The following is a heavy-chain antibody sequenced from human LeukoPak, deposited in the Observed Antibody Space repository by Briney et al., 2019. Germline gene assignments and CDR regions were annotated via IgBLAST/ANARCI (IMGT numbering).Heavy chain of an antibody. CDR2: INHSGST. J-gene: IGHJ3*02. Sequence: SETLSLTCAVYGGSFSGYYWSWIRQPPGKGLEWIGEINHSGSTNYNPSLKSRVTISVDTSKNQFSLKLSSVTAADTAVYYCARSADSSGWYVVDAFDIWGQGTMVTVSS. V-gene: IGHV4-34*01. CDR3: ARSADSSGWYVVDAFDI. CDR1: GGSFSGYY. D-gene: IGHD6-19*01.